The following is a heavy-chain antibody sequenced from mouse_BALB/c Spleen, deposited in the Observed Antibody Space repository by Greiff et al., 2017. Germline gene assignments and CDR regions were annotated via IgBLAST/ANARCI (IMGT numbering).Heavy chain of an antibody. CDR2: INPSNGGT. J-gene: IGHJ4*01. V-gene: IGHV1S81*02. D-gene: IGHD2-4*01. CDR3: TIDDYGPWDY. Sequence: QVQLQQPGAELVKPGASVKLSCKASGYTFTSYYMYWVKQRPGQGLEWIGGINPSNGGTNFNEKFKSKATLTVDKSSSTAYMQLSSLTSEDSAVYYCTIDDYGPWDYWGQGTSVTVSS. CDR1: GYTFTSYY.